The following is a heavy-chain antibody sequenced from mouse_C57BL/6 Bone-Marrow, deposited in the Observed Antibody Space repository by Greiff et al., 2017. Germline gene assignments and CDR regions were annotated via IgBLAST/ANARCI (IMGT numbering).Heavy chain of an antibody. V-gene: IGHV1-69*01. CDR2: IDPSDSYT. D-gene: IGHD1-2*01. Sequence: QVQLQQPGAELVMPGASVKLSCKASGYTFTSYWMHWVKQRPGQGLEWIGEIDPSDSYTNYNQKFKGKSTLTVDKSSSTAYMQLSSLTSEDSAVYYCARWRNYYGHYFDYWGQGTTLTVSS. J-gene: IGHJ2*01. CDR3: ARWRNYYGHYFDY. CDR1: GYTFTSYW.